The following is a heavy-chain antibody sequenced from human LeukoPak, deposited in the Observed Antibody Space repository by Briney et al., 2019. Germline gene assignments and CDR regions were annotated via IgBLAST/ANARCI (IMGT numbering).Heavy chain of an antibody. CDR2: IHHSGST. CDR1: GYSISSGYY. CDR3: ARVAAGIGFFQH. J-gene: IGHJ1*01. D-gene: IGHD6-13*01. Sequence: SETLSLTCIVSGYSISSGYYWGWIRQPPGKGLEWIGNIHHSGSTYYNPSLKSRVTISVDTSKNQLSLKLSSVTAVDTAVYYCARVAAGIGFFQHWGQGTLVTVSS. V-gene: IGHV4-38-2*02.